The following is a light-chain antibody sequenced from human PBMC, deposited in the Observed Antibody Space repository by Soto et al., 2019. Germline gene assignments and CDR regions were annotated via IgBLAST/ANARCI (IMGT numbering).Light chain of an antibody. CDR2: GAS. V-gene: IGKV3D-20*02. CDR1: QSVSSSY. CDR3: QQRHMWPIT. Sequence: EIVMTQSQATLSVSPGDGATLYSSASQSVSSSYLAWYQQKPGQAPRLLIYGASTRATGIPDRFGGSGSGADFTLTISRLEPEDSAVYYCQQRHMWPITFGQGTRLEI. J-gene: IGKJ5*01.